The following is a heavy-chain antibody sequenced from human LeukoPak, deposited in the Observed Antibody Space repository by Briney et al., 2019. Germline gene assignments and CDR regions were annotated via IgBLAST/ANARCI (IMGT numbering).Heavy chain of an antibody. V-gene: IGHV3-21*01. D-gene: IGHD2-15*01. CDR3: ARIDCSGGSCYSDY. CDR2: ISSSSSYI. Sequence: PGGSLRLSCAASGFTFSSYSMNWVRQAPGKGLEWVSSISSSSSYIYYADSVKGRFTISRDNAKNSLYLQMNSLRAEDTAVYYCARIDCSGGSCYSDYWGQGTLVTVSS. J-gene: IGHJ4*02. CDR1: GFTFSSYS.